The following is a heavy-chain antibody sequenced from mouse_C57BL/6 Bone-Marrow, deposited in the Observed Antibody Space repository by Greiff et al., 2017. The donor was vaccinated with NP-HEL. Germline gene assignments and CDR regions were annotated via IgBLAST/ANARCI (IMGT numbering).Heavy chain of an antibody. D-gene: IGHD2-4*01. CDR2: ISYDGSN. J-gene: IGHJ3*01. Sequence: EESGPGLVKPSQSLSLTCSVTGYSITSGYYWNWIRQFPGNKLEWMGYISYDGSNNYNPSLKNRISITRDTSKNQFFLKLNSVTTEDTATYYCARVGVYYDYDGFAYWGQGTLVTVSA. V-gene: IGHV3-6*01. CDR1: GYSITSGYY. CDR3: ARVGVYYDYDGFAY.